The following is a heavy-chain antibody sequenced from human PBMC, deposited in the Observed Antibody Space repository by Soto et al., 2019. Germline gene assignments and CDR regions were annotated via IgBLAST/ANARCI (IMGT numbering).Heavy chain of an antibody. CDR2: IYHSGST. CDR3: ARAGELYCSGGSCYSFGGMDV. J-gene: IGHJ6*02. CDR1: GVSISGSRYY. D-gene: IGHD2-15*01. V-gene: IGHV4-39*07. Sequence: ASETLSLTCTVSGVSISGSRYYWGWIRQPPGRGLEWIGNIYHSGSTNYNPSLKSRVTISVDKSKNQFSLKLSSVTAADTAVYYCARAGELYCSGGSCYSFGGMDVWGQGTTVTVSS.